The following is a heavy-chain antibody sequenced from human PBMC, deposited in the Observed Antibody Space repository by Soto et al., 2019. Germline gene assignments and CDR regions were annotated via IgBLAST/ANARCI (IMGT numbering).Heavy chain of an antibody. V-gene: IGHV4-59*08. CDR3: ARQSITTVTHFDY. Sequence: PSETLSLTCTVSGGSISSYYWSWIRQPPGKGLEWIGYIYYSGSTNYNPSLKSRVTISVDTSKNQFSLKLSSVTAADTAVYYCARQSITTVTHFDYWGQGTLVTVSS. CDR2: IYYSGST. J-gene: IGHJ4*02. D-gene: IGHD4-17*01. CDR1: GGSISSYY.